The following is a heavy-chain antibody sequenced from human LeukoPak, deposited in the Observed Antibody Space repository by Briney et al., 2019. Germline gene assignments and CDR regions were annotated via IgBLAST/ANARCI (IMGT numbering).Heavy chain of an antibody. CDR3: ASTPYNFWSGYYSGMFDP. V-gene: IGHV4-59*01. Sequence: SETLSLTCTVSGGSISSYYWSWIRQPPGKGLEWIGYIYYSGSTNYNPSLKSRVTISVDTSKNQFSLKLSSVTAADTSVYYFASTPYNFWSGYYSGMFDPWGQGTLVTVSS. CDR1: GGSISSYY. J-gene: IGHJ5*02. D-gene: IGHD3-3*01. CDR2: IYYSGST.